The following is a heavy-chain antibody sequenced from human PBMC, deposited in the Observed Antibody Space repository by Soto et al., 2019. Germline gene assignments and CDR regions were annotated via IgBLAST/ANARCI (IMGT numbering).Heavy chain of an antibody. D-gene: IGHD1-20*01. J-gene: IGHJ4*02. CDR2: VDYSRTA. CDR1: SGSISVTNVF. CDR3: ATITGRPLDY. Sequence: SETLSLTCTVSSGSISVTNVFWGWVRQPPGKGLEWIGNVDYSRTAYFSPSLATRVTFHVATSKNQFSLTLYSVTAADTAVYSCATITGRPLDYWRKRTLVNVAS. V-gene: IGHV4-39*01.